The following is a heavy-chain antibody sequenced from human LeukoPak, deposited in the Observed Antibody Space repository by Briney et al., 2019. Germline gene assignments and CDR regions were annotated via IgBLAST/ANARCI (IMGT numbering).Heavy chain of an antibody. J-gene: IGHJ5*02. CDR3: TKDRTGATGRDWLDP. Sequence: ETLSLTCTVSGYSISSGYYWGWIRQPPGKGLEWVSLISGSGEITYYADSVKGRFTISRDNSENTLYLHLSSLRAEDTAVYYCTKDRTGATGRDWLDPWGQGTPVTVSS. CDR1: GYSISSGYY. CDR2: ISGSGEIT. D-gene: IGHD1-1*01. V-gene: IGHV3-23*01.